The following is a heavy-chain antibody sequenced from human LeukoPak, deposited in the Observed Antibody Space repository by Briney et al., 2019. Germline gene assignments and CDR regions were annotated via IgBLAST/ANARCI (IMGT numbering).Heavy chain of an antibody. CDR1: GFAFSSSV. J-gene: IGHJ4*02. V-gene: IGHV3-23*01. D-gene: IGHD3-22*01. CDR2: ISGGGDIT. Sequence: GGSLRLSCAAAGFAFSSSVMSWVRQAPGKGLEWVSGISGGGDITIYADSVKGRFTITRDNPKKTLYLQMNSLRAEDTAVYFCAKRGVVIRVILVGFHKEAYYFDSWGQGALVTVSS. CDR3: AKRGVVIRVILVGFHKEAYYFDS.